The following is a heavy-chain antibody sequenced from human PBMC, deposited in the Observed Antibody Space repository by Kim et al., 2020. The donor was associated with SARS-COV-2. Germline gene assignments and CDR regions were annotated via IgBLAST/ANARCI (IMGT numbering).Heavy chain of an antibody. CDR3: VPPVEMATSH. CDR1: GFTFSGSS. Sequence: GGSLRLSCAASGFTFSGSSMHWVRQASGKGLEWVGRIKNKANNYATVYAASVKGRFTISRDDSKNTAYLQMDTLKIEETAVYYCVPPVEMATSHWGQGTLVTVSS. CDR2: IKNKANNYAT. J-gene: IGHJ4*02. D-gene: IGHD5-12*01. V-gene: IGHV3-73*01.